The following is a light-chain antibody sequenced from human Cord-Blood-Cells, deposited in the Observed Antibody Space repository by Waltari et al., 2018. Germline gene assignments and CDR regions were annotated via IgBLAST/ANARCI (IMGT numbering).Light chain of an antibody. CDR3: SSYTSSSTLVV. V-gene: IGLV2-14*01. Sequence: QSALTQPASVSGSPGQSLTISCTGTSSDVGGYNYVSWYQQHPGKAPKLMCYDVSNRPSGVSNRFSGSKSGNTASLTISGLQAEDEADYYCSSYTSSSTLVVFGGGTKLTVL. CDR2: DVS. CDR1: SSDVGGYNY. J-gene: IGLJ2*01.